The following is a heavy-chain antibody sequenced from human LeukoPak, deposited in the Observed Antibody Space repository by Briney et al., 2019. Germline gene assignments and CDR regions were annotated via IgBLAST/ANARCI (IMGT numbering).Heavy chain of an antibody. CDR3: ARGAGQAYYGMDV. Sequence: SETLSLTCAVYGGSFSGYYWSWIRQPPGKGLEWIGEINHSGSTNYNPSLKSRVTISVDTSENQFSLKLSSVTAADTAVYYCARGAGQAYYGMDVWGKGTTVTVSS. CDR2: INHSGST. V-gene: IGHV4-34*01. CDR1: GGSFSGYY. J-gene: IGHJ6*04.